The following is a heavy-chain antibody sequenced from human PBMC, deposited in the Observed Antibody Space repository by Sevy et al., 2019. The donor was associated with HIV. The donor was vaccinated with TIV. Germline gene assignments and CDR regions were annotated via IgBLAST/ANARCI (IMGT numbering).Heavy chain of an antibody. J-gene: IGHJ3*02. CDR1: GGSINSDH. CDR2: VYYTRGT. V-gene: IGHV4-59*08. CDR3: ARRNDFDI. Sequence: SETLSLTCTVSGGSINSDHWNWIRQPPGKGLGWIGYVYYTRGTNYNPSLKNRVTISVDRTKKQCSLNLASSTAADTAGYYWARRNDFDIWGQGTMVTVSS.